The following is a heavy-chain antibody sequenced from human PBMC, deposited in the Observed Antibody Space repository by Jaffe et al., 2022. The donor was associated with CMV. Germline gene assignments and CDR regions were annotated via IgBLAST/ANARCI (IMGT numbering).Heavy chain of an antibody. CDR2: IYIGGDT. J-gene: IGHJ4*02. D-gene: IGHD2-2*01. CDR3: ARDSPPRFCNTATCYERFAN. V-gene: IGHV3-53*01. CDR1: GFTVSTHY. Sequence: VQLVESGGALIQPGGSLRLSCAASGFTVSTHYMTWVRQAPGKGLQWVSVIYIGGDTYYADSVKGRFTISRDNSKNTVFLQMNSLRAEDSATYYCARDSPPRFCNTATCYERFANWGQGTQVTVSS.